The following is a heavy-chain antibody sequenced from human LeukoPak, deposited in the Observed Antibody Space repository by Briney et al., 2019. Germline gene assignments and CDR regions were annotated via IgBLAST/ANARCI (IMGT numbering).Heavy chain of an antibody. CDR2: INAGNGNT. D-gene: IGHD4-17*01. CDR3: ARAPNHYGAFSLDY. J-gene: IGHJ4*02. Sequence: ASVTVSCKASGGTFSSYAISWVRQAPGQRLEWMGWINAGNGNTKYSQEFQGRVTITRNTSISTAYMELSSLRSEDTAVYYCARAPNHYGAFSLDYWGQGTLVTVSS. CDR1: GGTFSSYA. V-gene: IGHV1-3*03.